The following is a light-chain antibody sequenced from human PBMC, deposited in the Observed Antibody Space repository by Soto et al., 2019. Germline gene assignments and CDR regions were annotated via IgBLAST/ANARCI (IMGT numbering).Light chain of an antibody. CDR2: KAS. CDR1: QSISTS. CDR3: QHYHNFPLT. J-gene: IGKJ4*01. Sequence: DIQMTQSPATLSASVGDRVTMTCRASQSISTSLAWYKRKPGKAPNLLIYKASSLERGVPSRFSGSGSGTEFPLTISSLQPEDCATYYCQHYHNFPLTFGGGTKVEIK. V-gene: IGKV1-5*03.